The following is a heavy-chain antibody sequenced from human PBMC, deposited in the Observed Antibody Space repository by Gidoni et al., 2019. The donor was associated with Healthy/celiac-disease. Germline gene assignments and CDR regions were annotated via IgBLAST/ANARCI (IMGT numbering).Heavy chain of an antibody. CDR1: GFNFGSYA. V-gene: IGHV3-23*01. Sequence: EVQLLESGGGLVQPGGSLRLSCAASGFNFGSYAMGWVRQAPGKGLELVSAISGSGGSTYYADSVKGRFTISRDNSKNTLYLQMISLRAEDTAVYYCAKAHYDILTGYSLFDYWGQGTLVTVSS. D-gene: IGHD3-9*01. CDR2: ISGSGGST. CDR3: AKAHYDILTGYSLFDY. J-gene: IGHJ4*02.